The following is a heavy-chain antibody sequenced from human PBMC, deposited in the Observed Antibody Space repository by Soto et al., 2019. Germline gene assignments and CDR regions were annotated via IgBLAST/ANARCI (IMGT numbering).Heavy chain of an antibody. CDR3: AKAYSLDPFDI. CDR2: ISYDGSNK. CDR1: GFTFSSYG. J-gene: IGHJ3*02. V-gene: IGHV3-30*18. D-gene: IGHD5-12*01. Sequence: QVQLVESGGGVVQPGRSLRLSCAASGFTFSSYGMHWVCQAPGKGLEWVAVISYDGSNKYDADSVKGRFTISRDNSKNTLYLHMNSLRAEDTAVYYCAKAYSLDPFDIWGQGTMVTVSS.